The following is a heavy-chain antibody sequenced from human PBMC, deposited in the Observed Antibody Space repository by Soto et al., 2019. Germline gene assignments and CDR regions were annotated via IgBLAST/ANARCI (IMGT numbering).Heavy chain of an antibody. CDR3: AHSLIPNWGSRGAFDY. CDR2: IYWDDDK. Sequence: QITLKESGPPLVKPTQTLTLTCTFSGFSLSTSGVGVGWIRQPPGKALEWLALIYWDDDKRYSPSLKSRLTITKDTSKNQVVLTMTNMDPVDTATHYCAHSLIPNWGSRGAFDYWGQGTLVTVSS. V-gene: IGHV2-5*02. D-gene: IGHD7-27*01. J-gene: IGHJ4*02. CDR1: GFSLSTSGVG.